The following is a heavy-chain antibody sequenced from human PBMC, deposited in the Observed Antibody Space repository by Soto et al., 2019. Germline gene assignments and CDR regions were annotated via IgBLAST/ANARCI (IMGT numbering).Heavy chain of an antibody. CDR3: ARQRNSVVTQAYFDV. D-gene: IGHD2-21*02. CDR1: GDSISSRSYY. Sequence: SETLSLTCTVTGDSISSRSYYWGWIRQPPGKGLEWIGSIYYSGSTYNNPSLRSRVSMSIDTSKDQFSLKLKSVTAADTALYFCARQRNSVVTQAYFDVWGQGSQVTVSS. V-gene: IGHV4-39*01. J-gene: IGHJ4*02. CDR2: IYYSGST.